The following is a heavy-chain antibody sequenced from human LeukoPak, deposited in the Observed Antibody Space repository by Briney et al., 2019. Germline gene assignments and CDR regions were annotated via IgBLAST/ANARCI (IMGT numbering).Heavy chain of an antibody. J-gene: IGHJ6*02. CDR1: GYSFTSYW. D-gene: IGHD3-3*01. Sequence: GESLKISCKGSGYSFTSYWIGWVRQMPGKGLEWMGIIYPGDSESKYSPSFQGQVTISADKSISTAYLQWSSLKASDTAMYYCARERSPYDFWSGYYTGESGMDVRGQGTTVTVSS. V-gene: IGHV5-51*01. CDR3: ARERSPYDFWSGYYTGESGMDV. CDR2: IYPGDSES.